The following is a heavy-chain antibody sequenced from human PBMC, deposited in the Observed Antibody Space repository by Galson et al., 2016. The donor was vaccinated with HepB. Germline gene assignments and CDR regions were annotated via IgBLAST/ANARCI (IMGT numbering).Heavy chain of an antibody. CDR2: INPRTGNT. Sequence: SVKVSCKASGYTFIYYGISWVRQAPGQGLEWMGWINPRTGNTNQAQKVQGRVTMTTDTSTSTAYMELRSLRSDDTAVYYCARDGSGGWHLDTWGQGSLVTVSS. V-gene: IGHV1-18*01. CDR1: GYTFIYYG. CDR3: ARDGSGGWHLDT. D-gene: IGHD6-19*01. J-gene: IGHJ5*02.